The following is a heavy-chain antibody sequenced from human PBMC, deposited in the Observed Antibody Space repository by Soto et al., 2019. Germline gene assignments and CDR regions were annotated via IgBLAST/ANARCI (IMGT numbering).Heavy chain of an antibody. CDR1: GFTFSSYA. Sequence: GGSLRLSCVASGFTFSSYAMSWVRQAPGKGLEWVSAISDDGNNRNYADTVKGRFTISRDNAKNTLYLQMKKLRTEDTAVYYCARDCVVVVDNDYYHYGMDVWGQGTTVTVSS. D-gene: IGHD2-15*01. CDR3: ARDCVVVVDNDYYHYGMDV. CDR2: ISDDGNNR. V-gene: IGHV3-23*01. J-gene: IGHJ6*02.